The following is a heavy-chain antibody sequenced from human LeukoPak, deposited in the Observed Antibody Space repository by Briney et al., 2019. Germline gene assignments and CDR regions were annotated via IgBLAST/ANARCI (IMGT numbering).Heavy chain of an antibody. CDR3: AKDGLWFGEFGAFDI. D-gene: IGHD3-10*01. J-gene: IGHJ3*02. Sequence: PGGSLRLSCAASGFTFSDYSMNWVRQAPGKGLEWVSAISGSGGSTYYADSVKGRFAISRDNSKNTLYLQMNSLRAEDTAVCYCAKDGLWFGEFGAFDIWGQGTMVTVSS. CDR2: ISGSGGST. V-gene: IGHV3-23*01. CDR1: GFTFSDYS.